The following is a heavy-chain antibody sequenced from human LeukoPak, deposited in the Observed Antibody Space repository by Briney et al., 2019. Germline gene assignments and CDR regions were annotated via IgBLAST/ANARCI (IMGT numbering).Heavy chain of an antibody. Sequence: PGGSLRLSCAASGFTFSSYAMHWVRQAPGKGLEWVAVISYDGSNKYYADSVKGRFTISRDNSKNTLYLQMNSLRAEDTAVYYCAREESYGDSGTFLSDYYYYMDVWGKGTTVTVSS. CDR3: AREESYGDSGTFLSDYYYYMDV. CDR2: ISYDGSNK. J-gene: IGHJ6*03. CDR1: GFTFSSYA. D-gene: IGHD4-17*01. V-gene: IGHV3-30*04.